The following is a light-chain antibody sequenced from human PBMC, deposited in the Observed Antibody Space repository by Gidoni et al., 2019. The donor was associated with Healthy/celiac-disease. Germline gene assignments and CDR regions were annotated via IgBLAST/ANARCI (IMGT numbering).Light chain of an antibody. V-gene: IGKV3-15*01. CDR1: QRVNSN. Sequence: EIVLTQSPATLSVSPGERATLSCRASQRVNSNLAWYQQKPGQAPRLLIYGAPTRATGIPARFSGSGSGTEFTLTISSLQSEDFAVYYCQQYNNWPPWTFGQXTRVEIK. J-gene: IGKJ1*01. CDR3: QQYNNWPPWT. CDR2: GAP.